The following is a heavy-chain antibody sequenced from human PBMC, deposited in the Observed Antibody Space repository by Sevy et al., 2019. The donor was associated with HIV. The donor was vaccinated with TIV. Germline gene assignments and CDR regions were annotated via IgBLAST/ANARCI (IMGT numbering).Heavy chain of an antibody. CDR3: ARDPPFTTTYDY. V-gene: IGHV1-2*02. J-gene: IGHJ4*02. Sequence: ASLKVSCKTSGYTFNDYYIHWVRQAPGQGLEWLGWINPKNGGTKCAQNFQDRVTLTKDTSISTAYMELNRLTSDDTAVYYCARDPPFTTTYDYWGQGTLVTVSS. D-gene: IGHD3-22*01. CDR1: GYTFNDYY. CDR2: INPKNGGT.